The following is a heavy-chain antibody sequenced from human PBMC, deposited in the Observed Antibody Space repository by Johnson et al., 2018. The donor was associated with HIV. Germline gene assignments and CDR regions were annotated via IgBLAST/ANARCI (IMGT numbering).Heavy chain of an antibody. J-gene: IGHJ3*02. Sequence: VQLVESGGGVVQPGRSLRLSCAASGFTFSSYAMHWVRQAPGKGLELVSGISWNSGSIGYADSVKGRFTISRDNAKNSLYLQMNSLRAEDTALYYCARDLVAAAGTGGEYAFDIWGQGTMVTVSS. CDR2: ISWNSGSI. V-gene: IGHV3-9*01. CDR1: GFTFSSYA. CDR3: ARDLVAAAGTGGEYAFDI. D-gene: IGHD6-13*01.